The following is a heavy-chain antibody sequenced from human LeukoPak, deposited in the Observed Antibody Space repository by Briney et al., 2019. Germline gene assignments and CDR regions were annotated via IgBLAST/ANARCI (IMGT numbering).Heavy chain of an antibody. CDR1: GGSISSSSYY. Sequence: PSETLSLTCTVSGGSISSSSYYWGWIRQPPGKGLEWIGSIYYSGSTYYNPSLKSRVTISVDTSKNQFSLKLSSVTAADTAVYYCARLSVIVGATIAHDAFDIWGQGTMVTVSS. CDR2: IYYSGST. V-gene: IGHV4-39*01. D-gene: IGHD1-26*01. J-gene: IGHJ3*02. CDR3: ARLSVIVGATIAHDAFDI.